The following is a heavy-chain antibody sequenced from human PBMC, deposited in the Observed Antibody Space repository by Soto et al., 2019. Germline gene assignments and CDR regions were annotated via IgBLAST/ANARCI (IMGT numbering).Heavy chain of an antibody. CDR3: ARSSGYWVGAFDI. D-gene: IGHD3-22*01. CDR1: GGSISSYY. Sequence: SETLSLTCAVSGGSISSYYWSWIRQPPGKGLEWIGYIYYSGSTNYNPSLKSRVTISVDTSMNQFSLKLSSVTAADTAVYYCARSSGYWVGAFDIWGQGTMVTVSS. V-gene: IGHV4-59*01. CDR2: IYYSGST. J-gene: IGHJ3*02.